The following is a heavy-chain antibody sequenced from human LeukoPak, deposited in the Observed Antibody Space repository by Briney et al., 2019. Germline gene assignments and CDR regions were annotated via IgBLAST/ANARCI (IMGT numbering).Heavy chain of an antibody. Sequence: ASVKVSCKTSGYTFSSYTIIWVRQAPGQGLEWMGWINTNTGNPTYAQGFTGRYVFSLDTSVSTAYLQISGLTVDDTAVYFCGRDPRLGIRGYTYGYIDYWGQGTLVTVSS. D-gene: IGHD5-18*01. CDR1: GYTFSSYT. CDR3: GRDPRLGIRGYTYGYIDY. J-gene: IGHJ4*02. V-gene: IGHV7-4-1*02. CDR2: INTNTGNP.